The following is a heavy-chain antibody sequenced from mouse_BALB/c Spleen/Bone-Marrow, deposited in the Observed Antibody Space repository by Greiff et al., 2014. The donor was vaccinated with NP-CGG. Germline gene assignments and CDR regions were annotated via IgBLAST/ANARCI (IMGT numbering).Heavy chain of an antibody. J-gene: IGHJ1*01. D-gene: IGHD1-1*01. CDR2: INPYNDGT. CDR3: ARGGYYGTSLYWYFDV. Sequence: VQLQQSGPELVKPGASVKMSYKASGYTFTSYVIHWAKQKPGQGLEWIGYINPYNDGTKYNEKFKGKATLTSDKSSSTAYMELSSLTSEDSAVYYCARGGYYGTSLYWYFDVWGAGTTVTVSS. CDR1: GYTFTSYV. V-gene: IGHV1-14*01.